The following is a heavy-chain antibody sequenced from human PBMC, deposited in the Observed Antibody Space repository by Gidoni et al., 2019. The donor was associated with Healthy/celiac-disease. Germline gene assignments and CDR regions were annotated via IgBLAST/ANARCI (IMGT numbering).Heavy chain of an antibody. V-gene: IGHV4-34*01. CDR2: INHSGGT. CDR3: ARARRSSRLGTGGWFDP. Sequence: QVQLQQWGAGLLKPSEPLSLTCAVYGGSFSGYYWSWIRQPPGKGLEWIGEINHSGGTNYNPSLKSRVTISVDTSKNQFSLKLSSVTAADTAVYYCARARRSSRLGTGGWFDPWGQGTLVTVSS. J-gene: IGHJ5*02. CDR1: GGSFSGYY. D-gene: IGHD6-13*01.